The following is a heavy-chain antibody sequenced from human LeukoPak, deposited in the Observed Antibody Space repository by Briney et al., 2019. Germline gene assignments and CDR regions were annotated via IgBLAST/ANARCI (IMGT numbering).Heavy chain of an antibody. J-gene: IGHJ6*02. Sequence: SGGSLRLSCAASGFTFSSYTINWVRQAPGKGLEWVSSITSSSNYIYYADSVKGRFTISRDNAKNSLYLQMDSLRAEDTAVYYCARPNSGYDYRYYYYGMDVWGQGTTVTVSS. CDR2: ITSSSNYI. CDR3: ARPNSGYDYRYYYYGMDV. V-gene: IGHV3-21*01. D-gene: IGHD5-12*01. CDR1: GFTFSSYT.